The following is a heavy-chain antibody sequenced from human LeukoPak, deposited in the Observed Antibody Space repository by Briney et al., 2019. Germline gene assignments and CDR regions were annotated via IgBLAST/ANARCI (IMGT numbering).Heavy chain of an antibody. V-gene: IGHV3-30*18. Sequence: AGSLRHSCAAAGITLAYYGMHRFHPSPGKVLDWSSVISHDGNNKYYADSLKSRFTISRDNSKSMLYMQMNSLRAEDTAVYSCAKDRPARGRSSPAHWAQGTLVTVSS. D-gene: IGHD2-2*01. CDR3: AKDRPARGRSSPAH. CDR1: GITLAYYG. CDR2: ISHDGNNK. J-gene: IGHJ4*02.